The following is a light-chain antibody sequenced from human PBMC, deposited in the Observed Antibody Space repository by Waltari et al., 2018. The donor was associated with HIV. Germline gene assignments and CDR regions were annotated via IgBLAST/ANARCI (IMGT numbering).Light chain of an antibody. CDR1: SSNIGSTT. CDR2: SNN. CDR3: AAWDDSLNGVV. V-gene: IGLV1-44*01. J-gene: IGLJ2*01. Sequence: QSVLTQPPSASGTPGQSVTISCSGSSSNIGSTTVNWYQHLPGTAPKPLIYSNNQRPSGVPDRFSGSKSGTSASLAISGLQSEVEADYYCAAWDDSLNGVVFGGGTKLTVL.